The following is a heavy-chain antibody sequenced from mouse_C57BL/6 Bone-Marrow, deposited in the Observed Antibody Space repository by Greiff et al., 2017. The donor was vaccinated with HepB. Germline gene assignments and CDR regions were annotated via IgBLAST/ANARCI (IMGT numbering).Heavy chain of an antibody. CDR1: GFNIHAYY. CDR2: IDPEDGET. Sequence: EVQLQQSGAELVKPVASVKFSCTASGFNIHAYYMHWVKQRTEQGLEWIGRIDPEDGETKYAPKFQGKATITADTSSNTAYLQLSSLTSEDTAVYYCARRYDYLWYFDVWGTGTTVTVSS. J-gene: IGHJ1*03. CDR3: ARRYDYLWYFDV. D-gene: IGHD2-4*01. V-gene: IGHV14-2*01.